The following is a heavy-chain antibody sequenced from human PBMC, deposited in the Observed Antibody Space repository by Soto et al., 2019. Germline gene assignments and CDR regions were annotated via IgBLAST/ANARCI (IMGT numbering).Heavy chain of an antibody. CDR3: ARGYGSGSYYNGN. CDR1: GGSFSGYY. V-gene: IGHV4-34*01. Sequence: QVQLQQWGAGLLKPSETLSLTCAVSGGSFSGYYWGWIRQPPGQGLEWIGEINRGGGTTYNPAHKSRVTIAVDTSKDQFALKLSSVTAADTAVYYCARGYGSGSYYNGNWGQGTLVTVSS. D-gene: IGHD3-10*01. J-gene: IGHJ4*02. CDR2: INRGGGT.